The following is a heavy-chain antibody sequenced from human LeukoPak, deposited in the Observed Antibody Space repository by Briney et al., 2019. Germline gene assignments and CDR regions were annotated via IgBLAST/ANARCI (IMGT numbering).Heavy chain of an antibody. CDR2: ISSSGSTI. D-gene: IGHD3-10*01. CDR1: GFTFSSYE. Sequence: GGSLRLSCAASGFTFSSYEMNWVRQAPGKGLEWVSYISSSGSTIYYADSVKGRFTISRDNAKISLYLQMNSLRAEDTAVYYCAREGQYGSGIDYWGQGTLVTVSS. CDR3: AREGQYGSGIDY. J-gene: IGHJ4*02. V-gene: IGHV3-48*03.